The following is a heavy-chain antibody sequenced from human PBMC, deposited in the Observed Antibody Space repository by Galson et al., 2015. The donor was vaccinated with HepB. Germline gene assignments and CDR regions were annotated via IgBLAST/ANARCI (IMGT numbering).Heavy chain of an antibody. CDR1: GFTFTSNR. V-gene: IGHV3-7*03. Sequence: SLRLSCAGSGFTFTSNRMSWVRQAPGKGLEWVANIRQDGSEKYYVDSVKGRFIISRDNAENSLYLQMNSLTAADTAVYYCARLSVPDVNGAFDIWGQGTMVTVSS. J-gene: IGHJ3*02. CDR2: IRQDGSEK. D-gene: IGHD2-8*01. CDR3: ARLSVPDVNGAFDI.